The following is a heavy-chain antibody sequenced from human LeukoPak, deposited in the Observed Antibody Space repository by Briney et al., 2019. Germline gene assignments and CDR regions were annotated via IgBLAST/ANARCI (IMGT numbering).Heavy chain of an antibody. CDR1: GFTFSTYS. V-gene: IGHV3-21*01. Sequence: GGSLRLSCAASGFTFSTYSMNWVRQAPGKGLEWVSSISRSSTYISYADSVKGRFTVSRDNGQNTMHLQMHSLRAEDTAVYFCARDPGIAADGTVGYFDYWGQGTLVTVSS. D-gene: IGHD6-13*01. CDR2: ISRSSTYI. J-gene: IGHJ4*02. CDR3: ARDPGIAADGTVGYFDY.